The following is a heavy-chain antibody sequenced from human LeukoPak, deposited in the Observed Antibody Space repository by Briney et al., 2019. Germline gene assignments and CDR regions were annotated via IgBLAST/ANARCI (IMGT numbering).Heavy chain of an antibody. V-gene: IGHV3-7*03. D-gene: IGHD1-26*01. Sequence: PGGSLRLSCAASGFTFSSYWMSWVRQAPGKGLEWVANIKQDGSEKYYVDSVKGRFTISRDNAKNSLYLQMNSLRAEDTAIYYCARDKILGATNFDYWGQGTLVTVSS. CDR3: ARDKILGATNFDY. J-gene: IGHJ4*02. CDR2: IKQDGSEK. CDR1: GFTFSSYW.